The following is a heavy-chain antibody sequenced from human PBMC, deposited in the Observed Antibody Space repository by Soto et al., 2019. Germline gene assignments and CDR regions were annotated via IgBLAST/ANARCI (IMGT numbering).Heavy chain of an antibody. D-gene: IGHD4-17*01. V-gene: IGHV4-31*03. Sequence: PSETLSLTCTVSVGSISSGGYYWSWIRQHPGKGLEWIGYIYYSGSTYYNPSLKSRVTISVDTSKNQFSLKLSSVTAADTAVYYCARDPLHDYGDYTVGWGQGTLVTVSS. CDR1: VGSISSGGYY. CDR3: ARDPLHDYGDYTVG. J-gene: IGHJ4*02. CDR2: IYYSGST.